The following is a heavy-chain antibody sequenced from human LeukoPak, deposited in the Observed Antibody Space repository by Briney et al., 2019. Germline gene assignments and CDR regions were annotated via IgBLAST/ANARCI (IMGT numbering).Heavy chain of an antibody. V-gene: IGHV3-23*01. CDR3: ARDQHYYVAMDV. J-gene: IGHJ6*02. CDR1: GFTFSAYA. Sequence: GGSLRLSCDASGFTFSAYAMTWVRQAPGKGLEWVSSIGSDNKPHYSESVKGRFAISRDNSKNTLFLQLHNLRVEDTALYYCARDQHYYVAMDVWGQGTTVTVSS. D-gene: IGHD3-10*02. CDR2: IGSDNKP.